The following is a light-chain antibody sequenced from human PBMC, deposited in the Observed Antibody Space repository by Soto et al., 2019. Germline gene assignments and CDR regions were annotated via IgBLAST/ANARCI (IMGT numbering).Light chain of an antibody. CDR2: GAS. CDR3: QQYGSSPT. Sequence: EIVLTQSPGTLSLSPGERATLSCRASQSVSSSYLAWYQQKPGQAPRLLIYGASSRATGIPDRFSGSGSVTYFTLTISRLESEDFAVYYCQQYGSSPTFGGGTKGEIK. V-gene: IGKV3-20*01. J-gene: IGKJ4*01. CDR1: QSVSSSY.